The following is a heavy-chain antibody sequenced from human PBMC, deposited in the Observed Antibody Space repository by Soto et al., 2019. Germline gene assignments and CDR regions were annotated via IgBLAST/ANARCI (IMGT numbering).Heavy chain of an antibody. Sequence: PWESLKISCKGSGYSFTSYWIGWVRQIPGKGLEWMGIIYPGDSDTRYSPSFQGQVTISADKSISTAYLQWSSLKASDTAMYYCARSIAARLGGGYYYGMDVWGQGTTVTVSS. V-gene: IGHV5-51*01. CDR3: ARSIAARLGGGYYYGMDV. CDR2: IYPGDSDT. D-gene: IGHD6-6*01. J-gene: IGHJ6*02. CDR1: GYSFTSYW.